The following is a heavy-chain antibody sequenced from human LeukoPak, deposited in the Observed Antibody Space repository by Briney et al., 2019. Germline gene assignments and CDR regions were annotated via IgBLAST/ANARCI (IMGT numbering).Heavy chain of an antibody. CDR2: IYYSGST. V-gene: IGHV4-31*03. Sequence: PSETLSLTCTVSGGSISSGGYYWSWIRQHPGKGLEWIGYIYYSGSTYYNPSLKSRVTISVDTSKNQFSLKLSSVTAADTAVYYCARAKYYDSSGYYFPFDYWGRGTLVTVSS. D-gene: IGHD3-22*01. CDR1: GGSISSGGYY. J-gene: IGHJ4*02. CDR3: ARAKYYDSSGYYFPFDY.